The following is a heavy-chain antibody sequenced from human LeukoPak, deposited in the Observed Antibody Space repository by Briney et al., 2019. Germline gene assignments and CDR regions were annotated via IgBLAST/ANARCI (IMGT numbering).Heavy chain of an antibody. CDR2: IYNSGST. CDR1: GGSISNSD. J-gene: IGHJ4*02. V-gene: IGHV4-59*01. Sequence: PSETLSLTCTVSGGSISNSDWSWIRQSPGKGLEWTGYIYNSGSTNYNPSLKSRVTISKDTSKNQFSLKLSSVTAADTAVYYCARSYAHVYWGQGTLVTVSS. CDR3: ARSYAHVY. D-gene: IGHD2-2*01.